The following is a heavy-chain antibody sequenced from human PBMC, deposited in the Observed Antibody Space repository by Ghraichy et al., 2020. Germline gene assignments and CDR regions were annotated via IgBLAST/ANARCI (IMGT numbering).Heavy chain of an antibody. D-gene: IGHD2/OR15-2a*01. CDR2: VHYSGTT. CDR3: ARVVIGATILYGVDV. J-gene: IGHJ6*02. CDR1: GGSISTYF. Sequence: SETLSLTCSVSGGSISTYFWTWIRQPPGKGLEWIAYVHYSGTTNYNPSLKSRVTISLDTSKKQFSLQLNSVTAADTAVYYCARVVIGATILYGVDVWGQGTTVTVSS. V-gene: IGHV4-59*01.